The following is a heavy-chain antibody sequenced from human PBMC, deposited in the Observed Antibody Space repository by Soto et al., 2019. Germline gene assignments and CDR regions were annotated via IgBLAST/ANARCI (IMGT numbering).Heavy chain of an antibody. J-gene: IGHJ6*02. CDR3: ARLRGYYDSSGYYPTGYYYYGMDV. Sequence: PGESLKLSCKGCGYSFTIYCVSCVLQMPGKGLEWMGRIDPSDSYTNYSPSFQGHVTISADKSISTAYLQWSSLKASDTAMYYCARLRGYYDSSGYYPTGYYYYGMDVWGQGTTVTVSS. V-gene: IGHV5-10-1*01. CDR1: GYSFTIYC. D-gene: IGHD3-22*01. CDR2: IDPSDSYT.